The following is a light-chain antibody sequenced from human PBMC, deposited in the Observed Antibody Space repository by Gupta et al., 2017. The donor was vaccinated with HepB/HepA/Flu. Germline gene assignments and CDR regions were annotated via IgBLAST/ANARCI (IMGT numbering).Light chain of an antibody. CDR2: AAS. CDR1: QSISSY. J-gene: IGKJ3*01. Sequence: DIQMTQSPSSLSASVGDRVTITCRASQSISSYLNWYQQKPGKAPKLLIYAASRLQSGVPSRFSGSGSGTDFTLTISRLQPEGFATYYCQQSDSTPRTFGHGTKVDIK. V-gene: IGKV1-39*01. CDR3: QQSDSTPRT.